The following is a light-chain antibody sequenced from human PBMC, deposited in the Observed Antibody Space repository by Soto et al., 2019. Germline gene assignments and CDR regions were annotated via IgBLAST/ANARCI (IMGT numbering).Light chain of an antibody. CDR2: WAS. CDR1: QNVLYRSSNKSY. V-gene: IGKV4-1*01. CDR3: KQYYNTPYT. J-gene: IGKJ2*01. Sequence: DIVMTQSPDFLAVSLGERATITCKSSQNVLYRSSNKSYLAWYQQRPGQPPRLLLYWASTRESGVPDRFIGSGSETDFTLTISSLQAGDEAIYHSKQYYNTPYTFGQGTNLEIK.